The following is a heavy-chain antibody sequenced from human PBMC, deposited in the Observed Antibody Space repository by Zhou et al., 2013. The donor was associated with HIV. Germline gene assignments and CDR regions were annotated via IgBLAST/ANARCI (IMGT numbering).Heavy chain of an antibody. CDR2: IIPIFGTA. Sequence: QVQLVQSGAEVKKPGSSVKVSCKASGGTFSSYAISWVRQAPGQGLEWMGGIIPIFGTANYAQKFQGRVTITTDESTSTAYMELSSLRSEDTAVYYCASPDIVATGPGWYYYMDVWGKGTTVTVSS. CDR3: ASPDIVATGPGWYYYMDV. D-gene: IGHD5-12*01. J-gene: IGHJ6*03. V-gene: IGHV1-69*05. CDR1: GGTFSSYA.